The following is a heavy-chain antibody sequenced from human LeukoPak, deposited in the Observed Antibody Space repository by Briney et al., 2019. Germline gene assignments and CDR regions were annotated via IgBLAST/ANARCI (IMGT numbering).Heavy chain of an antibody. Sequence: GGSLRLSCAASGFTLSHYAMAWVRQAPGKEPEWVSVITGGGGDTYEIDSVKGRFTISRDNSKNTLYLQMNSLRAEDTAVYYCAKVQYDYVWGSYRYGAFDYWGQGTLVTVSS. CDR2: ITGGGGDT. CDR3: AKVQYDYVWGSYRYGAFDY. J-gene: IGHJ4*02. CDR1: GFTLSHYA. V-gene: IGHV3-23*01. D-gene: IGHD3-16*02.